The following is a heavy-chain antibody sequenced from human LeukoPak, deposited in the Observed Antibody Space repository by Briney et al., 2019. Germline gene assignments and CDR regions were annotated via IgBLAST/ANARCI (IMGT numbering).Heavy chain of an antibody. Sequence: SETLSLTCTVSGYSISSGYYWGWIRQPPGKGLEWIGSIYHSGSTYYNPSLKSRVTISVDTSKNQFSLKLSSVTAADTAVYYCAKRDSAWFDPWGQGTLVTVSS. V-gene: IGHV4-38-2*02. CDR3: AKRDSAWFDP. CDR1: GYSISSGYY. D-gene: IGHD5-24*01. J-gene: IGHJ5*02. CDR2: IYHSGST.